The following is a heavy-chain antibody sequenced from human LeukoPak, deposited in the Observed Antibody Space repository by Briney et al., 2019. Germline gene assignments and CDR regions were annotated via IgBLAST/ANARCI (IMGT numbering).Heavy chain of an antibody. V-gene: IGHV3-48*01. CDR1: GFTFSSYS. CDR2: ISSSSSTI. J-gene: IGHJ3*02. D-gene: IGHD3-3*01. Sequence: GGSLRLSXAASGFTFSSYSMNWVRQAPGKGLEWVSYISSSSSTIYYADSVKGRFTISRDNAKNLLYLPMNSLRAEDTAVYYCARDVEYYDFWSGYFTPTAFDIWGQGTMVTVSS. CDR3: ARDVEYYDFWSGYFTPTAFDI.